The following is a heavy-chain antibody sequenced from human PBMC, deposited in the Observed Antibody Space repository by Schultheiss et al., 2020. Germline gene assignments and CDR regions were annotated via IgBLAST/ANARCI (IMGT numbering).Heavy chain of an antibody. D-gene: IGHD2-15*01. V-gene: IGHV4-59*08. CDR1: GGSISTYY. Sequence: SETLALTCAVSGGSISTYYWTWIRQPPGKGLEWIGYIYYSGSTYYNPSLKSRVTISVDTSKKQFSLKLSSVTAADTAVYYCAKQKVVGATSPLDIWGQGTMVTVSS. J-gene: IGHJ3*02. CDR2: IYYSGST. CDR3: AKQKVVGATSPLDI.